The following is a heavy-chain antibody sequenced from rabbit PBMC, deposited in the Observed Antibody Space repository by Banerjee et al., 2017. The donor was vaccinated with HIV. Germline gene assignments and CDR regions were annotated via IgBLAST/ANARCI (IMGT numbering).Heavy chain of an antibody. D-gene: IGHD6-1*01. CDR1: GFTLSSYW. J-gene: IGHJ3*01. Sequence: QSLEESGGDLVKPGASLTLTCTASGFTLSSYWMCWVRQAPGKGLEWIACIDTGRNGRTDYASWAKGRFTSSKTSSTTVTLQMTSLTAADTATYFCARRAGYADYGYPTGLWGQGTLVTVS. V-gene: IGHV1S40*01. CDR3: ARRAGYADYGYPTGL. CDR2: IDTGRNGRT.